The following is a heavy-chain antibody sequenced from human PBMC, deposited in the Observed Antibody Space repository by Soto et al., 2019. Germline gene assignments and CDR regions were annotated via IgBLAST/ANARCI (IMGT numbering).Heavy chain of an antibody. J-gene: IGHJ5*02. CDR1: GFTFSSYS. D-gene: IGHD6-13*01. Sequence: EVQLVESGGGLVNPGVSLRRSCAASGFTFSSYSMNWVRQPPGKGLEWVSAISSSSSYIYYADSVKGRFTISRDNAKKSLSLQMNSLRAEDTAVYYCASFPVAAAATNWCDPWGQGSLVTVSS. V-gene: IGHV3-21*01. CDR2: ISSSSSYI. CDR3: ASFPVAAAATNWCDP.